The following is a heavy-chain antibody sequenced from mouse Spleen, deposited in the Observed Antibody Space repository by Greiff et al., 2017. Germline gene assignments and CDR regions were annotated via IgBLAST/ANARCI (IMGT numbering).Heavy chain of an antibody. CDR1: GYAFSSSW. Sequence: VQLQQSGPELVKPGASVKISCKASGYAFSSSWMNWVKQRPGKGLEWIGRIYPGDGDTNYDGKFKGKATLTADKSSSTAYMQLSSLTSEDSAVYFCAREGFTTATYWYFDVWGAGTTVTVSS. V-gene: IGHV1-82*01. J-gene: IGHJ1*01. CDR2: IYPGDGDT. D-gene: IGHD1-2*01. CDR3: AREGFTTATYWYFDV.